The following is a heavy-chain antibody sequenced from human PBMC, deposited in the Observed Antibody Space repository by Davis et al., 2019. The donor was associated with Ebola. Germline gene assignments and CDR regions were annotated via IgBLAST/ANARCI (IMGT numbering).Heavy chain of an antibody. J-gene: IGHJ5*02. V-gene: IGHV4-31*03. CDR3: ARGVWFGEGNWFDP. CDR2: IYYPGRT. Sequence: SETLSLTCTVSGGSISSGGYYWSWIRHHPFLCLAWIAYIYYPGRTYYNPSLKSRVTISVDTSKNQFSLKLSSVTAADTAVDYCARGVWFGEGNWFDPWGQGTLVTVSS. D-gene: IGHD3-10*01. CDR1: GGSISSGGYY.